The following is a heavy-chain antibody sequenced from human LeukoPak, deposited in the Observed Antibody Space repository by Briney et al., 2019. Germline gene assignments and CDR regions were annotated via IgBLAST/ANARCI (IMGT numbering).Heavy chain of an antibody. CDR1: GYTFADYS. CDR3: ARAVEASALDV. CDR2: IIPDTGVA. Sequence: ASVKVSCKASGYTFADYSIHWVRQASGQGLECMGWIIPDTGVAKYAQTFQGRVTMTRDTSITTTFMELSSLRSDDTAVYYCARAVEASALDVWGQGTMVTVSS. V-gene: IGHV1-2*02. J-gene: IGHJ3*01.